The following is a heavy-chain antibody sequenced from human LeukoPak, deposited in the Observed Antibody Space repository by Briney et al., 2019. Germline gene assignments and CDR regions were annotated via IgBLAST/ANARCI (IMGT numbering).Heavy chain of an antibody. V-gene: IGHV3-7*01. J-gene: IGHJ4*02. Sequence: AGGSLRLSCAASGFTFSSYWMSWVRQAPGKGLEWVANIRQDGSEMYYVASVKGRFTISRDNAKNSLYLQTNSLRAEDTAVYYCARGSYDFWSGYLYYFDYWGQGTLVTVSS. D-gene: IGHD3-3*01. CDR1: GFTFSSYW. CDR2: IRQDGSEM. CDR3: ARGSYDFWSGYLYYFDY.